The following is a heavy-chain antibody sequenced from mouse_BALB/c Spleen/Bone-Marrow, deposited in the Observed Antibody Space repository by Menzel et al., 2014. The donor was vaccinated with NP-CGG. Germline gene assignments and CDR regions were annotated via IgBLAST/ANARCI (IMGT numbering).Heavy chain of an antibody. D-gene: IGHD3-3*01. J-gene: IGHJ4*01. CDR2: IYPGDGST. CDR1: GYSFTDYD. CDR3: ARGGIGRSLDY. V-gene: IGHV1S33*01. Sequence: LVESGPELVKPGTLVKISCKASGYSFTDYDINWVKQRPGQGLEWIGWIYPGDGSTKYNEKFKGKATLTADRSSSTAYMQLSSLTSESSAVYFGARGGIGRSLDYWGQGTSVTVSS.